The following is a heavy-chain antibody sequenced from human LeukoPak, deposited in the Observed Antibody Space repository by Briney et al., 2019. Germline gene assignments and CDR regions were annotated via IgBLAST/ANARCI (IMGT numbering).Heavy chain of an antibody. D-gene: IGHD1-26*01. CDR2: IYYSGST. Sequence: SETLSLTCTVSGGSISSYYWSWIRQPPGKGLEWIGYIYYSGSTNYNPSLKSRVTISVDTSKNQFSLKLSSVTAADTAVYYCARAASGSYLYYYYYYMDVWGKGTTVTVSS. J-gene: IGHJ6*03. CDR3: ARAASGSYLYYYYYYMDV. V-gene: IGHV4-59*01. CDR1: GGSISSYY.